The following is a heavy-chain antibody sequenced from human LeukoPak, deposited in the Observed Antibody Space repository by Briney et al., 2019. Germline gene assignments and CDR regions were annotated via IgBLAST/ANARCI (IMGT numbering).Heavy chain of an antibody. D-gene: IGHD3-10*01. CDR3: AKDGDHIIITSPDY. J-gene: IGHJ4*02. CDR2: ISYDGSNK. V-gene: IGHV3-30*18. Sequence: PGRSLRLSCAASGFTFSSYGMHWVRQAPGKGLEWVAVISYDGSNKYYADSVKGRFTISRDNSKNTLYLQMNSLRAEDTAVYYCAKDGDHIIITSPDYWGQGTLVTVSS. CDR1: GFTFSSYG.